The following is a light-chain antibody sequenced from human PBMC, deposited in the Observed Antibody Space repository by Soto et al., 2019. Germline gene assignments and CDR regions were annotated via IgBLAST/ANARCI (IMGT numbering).Light chain of an antibody. J-gene: IGLJ2*01. CDR2: YDD. CDR3: AAWDDNLNGVV. CDR1: RSNIGDNA. V-gene: IGLV1-36*01. Sequence: QSVLTQPPSVSEAPRQRVTISCSGSRSNIGDNAVNWYQQLPGKAPKLLIYYDDLLPSGVSDRFSGSKSGTSASLAISGLQSEDEADYYCAAWDDNLNGVVFGGGTKLTVL.